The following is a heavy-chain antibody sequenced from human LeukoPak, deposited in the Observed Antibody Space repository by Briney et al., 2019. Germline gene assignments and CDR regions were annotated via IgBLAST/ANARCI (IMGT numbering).Heavy chain of an antibody. V-gene: IGHV1-2*02. CDR1: GYTFTGYY. J-gene: IGHJ4*02. Sequence: ASVKVSCKASGYTFTGYYMHWVRQAPGQGLEWMGWINPNSGGTNYAQKFQGRVTMTRDTSISTAYMELSRLRSDDTAVYYCARKSGVVVAAKLDYWGQGTLVTVSS. D-gene: IGHD2-15*01. CDR3: ARKSGVVVAAKLDY. CDR2: INPNSGGT.